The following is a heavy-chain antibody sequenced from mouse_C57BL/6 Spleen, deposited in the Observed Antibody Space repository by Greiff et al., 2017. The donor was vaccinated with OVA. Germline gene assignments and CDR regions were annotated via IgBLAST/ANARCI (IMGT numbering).Heavy chain of an antibody. Sequence: QVQLKQPGAELVRPGSSVKLSCKASGYTFTSYWMHWVKQRPIQGLEWIGNIDPSDSETHYNQKFKDKATLTVDKSSSTAYMQLSSLTSEDSAVYYCARSDGYYEYWYFDVWGTGTTVTVSS. CDR2: IDPSDSET. CDR1: GYTFTSYW. D-gene: IGHD2-3*01. J-gene: IGHJ1*03. CDR3: ARSDGYYEYWYFDV. V-gene: IGHV1-52*01.